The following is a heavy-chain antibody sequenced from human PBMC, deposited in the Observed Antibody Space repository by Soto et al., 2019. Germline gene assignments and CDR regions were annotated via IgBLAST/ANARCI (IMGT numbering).Heavy chain of an antibody. CDR2: INAGNGNT. Sequence: GASVKVSCEASGDSYTRNAMHWVREGPGQRLELMGWINAGNGNTKYSQKFQGRLTITRDTSASTAYMELSSLRSKDTAVYYCTRGGRGSSSSYYHYGMDVWRQGTTVTVS. J-gene: IGHJ6*02. CDR3: TRGGRGSSSSYYHYGMDV. D-gene: IGHD6-13*01. CDR1: GDSYTRNA. V-gene: IGHV1-3*01.